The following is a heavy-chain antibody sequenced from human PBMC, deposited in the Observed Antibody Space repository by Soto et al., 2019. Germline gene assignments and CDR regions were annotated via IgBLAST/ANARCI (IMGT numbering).Heavy chain of an antibody. D-gene: IGHD1-26*01. CDR2: ISGSGGST. CDR1: EFMFSNYA. J-gene: IGHJ4*02. V-gene: IGHV3-23*01. CDR3: AKVPVGATGRFDY. Sequence: GGSLRLSCAASEFMFSNYAMSWVRQAPGKGLAWVSAISGSGGSTYYADSVKGRFTISRDNSKNTLYLQMNSLRAENTALYYCAKVPVGATGRFDYWGQGTLVTVSS.